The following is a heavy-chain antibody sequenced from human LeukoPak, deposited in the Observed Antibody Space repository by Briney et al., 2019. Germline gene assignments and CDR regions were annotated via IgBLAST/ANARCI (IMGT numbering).Heavy chain of an antibody. Sequence: PSETLSLTCTVSGGSISSSSYYWGWIRHPPGKGLEWIGSIYYSGSTYYNPSLKRRVTISVDTSKNQFSLKLSSVTAADTAVYYCASLTGYFYYGMDVWGQGTTVTVSS. CDR1: GGSISSSSYY. CDR2: IYYSGST. CDR3: ASLTGYFYYGMDV. V-gene: IGHV4-39*01. D-gene: IGHD3-9*01. J-gene: IGHJ6*02.